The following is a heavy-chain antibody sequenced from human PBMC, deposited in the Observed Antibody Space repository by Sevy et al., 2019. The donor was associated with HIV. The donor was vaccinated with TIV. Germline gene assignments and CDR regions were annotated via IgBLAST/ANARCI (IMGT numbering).Heavy chain of an antibody. D-gene: IGHD6-19*01. CDR1: GFIFSTAA. CDR2: ISTNGDIK. Sequence: GGSLRLSCAASGFIFSTAAMDWVRQAPGKGLEWVAVISTNGDIKHYADSVKGRFTISRDNSKNTVSLQMNSLRPDDTAVYYCARGVRGRDAGSNGWHDFFDXWGQGNMVTVSS. J-gene: IGHJ4*02. CDR3: ARGVRGRDAGSNGWHDFFDX. V-gene: IGHV3-30*03.